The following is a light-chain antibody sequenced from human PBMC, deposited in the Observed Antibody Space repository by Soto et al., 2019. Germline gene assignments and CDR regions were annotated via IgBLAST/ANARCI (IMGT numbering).Light chain of an antibody. V-gene: IGKV3-15*01. J-gene: IGKJ5*01. Sequence: EIVMTQSPATLSVSPGERATLSCRASQSVSSDLAWYQHKPGQAPRLLIYGASTRATGIPARFSGNGSGTEFTLIISSLQSEDFAVYCCQQRSSWPRITFGQGTRLEIK. CDR3: QQRSSWPRIT. CDR2: GAS. CDR1: QSVSSD.